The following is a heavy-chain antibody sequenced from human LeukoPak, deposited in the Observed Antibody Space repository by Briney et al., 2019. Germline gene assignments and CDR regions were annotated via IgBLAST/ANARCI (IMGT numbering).Heavy chain of an antibody. CDR1: GGTFSSYA. J-gene: IGHJ4*02. D-gene: IGHD2-2*02. CDR3: ARVRGYCSSTSCHTPFDY. Sequence: GASVKVSCTASGGTFSSYAISWVRQAPGQGLEWMGGIIPIFGTANYAQKFQGRVTITADESTSTAYMELSSLRSEDTAVYYCARVRGYCSSTSCHTPFDYWGQGTLVTVSS. V-gene: IGHV1-69*13. CDR2: IIPIFGTA.